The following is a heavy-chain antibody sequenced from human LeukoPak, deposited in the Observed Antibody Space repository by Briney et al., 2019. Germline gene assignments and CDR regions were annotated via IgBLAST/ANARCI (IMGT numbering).Heavy chain of an antibody. Sequence: GGSLTLSCAPSGFTLSTHAMSWVRQAPGKGREWVSGICRSDNITFLADHVKGRFTISRDNAKSSLYLQVNALQAQDTGVYYCTRRSPGTSSLFYYYMDVWGKGTTVTVPS. CDR2: ICRSDNIT. CDR1: GFTLSTHA. V-gene: IGHV3-23*05. CDR3: TRRSPGTSSLFYYYMDV. J-gene: IGHJ6*03. D-gene: IGHD1-26*01.